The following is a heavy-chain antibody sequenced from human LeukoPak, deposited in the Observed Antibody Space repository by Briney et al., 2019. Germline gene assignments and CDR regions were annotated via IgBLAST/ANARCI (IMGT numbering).Heavy chain of an antibody. D-gene: IGHD3-3*01. J-gene: IGHJ4*02. CDR1: GGSISSSNW. V-gene: IGHV4-4*02. Sequence: PSGTLALTCAVSGGSISSSNWWSWVRQPPGKGLEWIGEIYHSGSTNYNPSLKSRVTISVDTSKNQFSLKLSSVTAADTAVYYCACQRITIFGVIIISDYWGQGTLVTVSS. CDR2: IYHSGST. CDR3: ACQRITIFGVIIISDY.